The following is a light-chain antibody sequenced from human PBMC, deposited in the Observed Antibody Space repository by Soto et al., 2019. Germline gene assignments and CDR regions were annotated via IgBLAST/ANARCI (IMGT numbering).Light chain of an antibody. CDR1: SGHSSYI. Sequence: QPVLTQSSSASASLGSSVKLTCTLSSGHSSYIIAWHQQQPGKAPRYLMKLEGSGSYNKGSGVPDRFSGSSSGADRYLTISNLQSEDGADYYCETWDSNSVVFGGGTKVTVL. V-gene: IGLV4-60*03. CDR2: LEGSGSY. CDR3: ETWDSNSVV. J-gene: IGLJ2*01.